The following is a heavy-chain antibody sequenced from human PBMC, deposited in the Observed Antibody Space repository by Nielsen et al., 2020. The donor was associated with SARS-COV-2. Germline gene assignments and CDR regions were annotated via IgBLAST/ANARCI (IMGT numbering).Heavy chain of an antibody. V-gene: IGHV3-9*01. CDR1: GFAFDDNA. CDR3: AKLTGYISSWSYFEY. CDR2: ISWNSGRL. Sequence: SLKISCAASGFAFDDNAMHWVRQAPGKGLEWVSSISWNSGRLGYADSVKGRFTISRDNARNSLYLQMNSLRGEDTALYYCAKLTGYISSWSYFEYCGQGTLVTVSS. D-gene: IGHD6-13*01. J-gene: IGHJ4*02.